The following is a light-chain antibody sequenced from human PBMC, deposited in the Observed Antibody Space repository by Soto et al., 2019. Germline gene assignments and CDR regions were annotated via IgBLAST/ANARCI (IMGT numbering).Light chain of an antibody. CDR3: QQLSTYPST. CDR2: DAS. V-gene: IGKV1-5*01. CDR1: QSISSW. J-gene: IGKJ4*01. Sequence: DIQMTQSPSTLSATAGDRVTITCRASQSISSWLAWYQHKPGKAPKLLIYDASNLDSGVPSRFSGSGSGTDFTLTISSLQAEDFATYYCQQLSTYPSTFGGGTKVDIK.